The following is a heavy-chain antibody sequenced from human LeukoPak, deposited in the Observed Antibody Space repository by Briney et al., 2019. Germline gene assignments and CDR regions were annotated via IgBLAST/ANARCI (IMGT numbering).Heavy chain of an antibody. Sequence: GASVKVSCKASGYTFTGYYMHWVRQAPGQGLEWMGWINPNSGATLYAQKFQGRVTMTRDTSINTAYTELSSLRSDDTPVCYCTKAKRVIFDYWGQGNLATVSS. CDR3: TKAKRVIFDY. CDR2: INPNSGAT. D-gene: IGHD1-1*01. V-gene: IGHV1-2*02. J-gene: IGHJ4*02. CDR1: GYTFTGYY.